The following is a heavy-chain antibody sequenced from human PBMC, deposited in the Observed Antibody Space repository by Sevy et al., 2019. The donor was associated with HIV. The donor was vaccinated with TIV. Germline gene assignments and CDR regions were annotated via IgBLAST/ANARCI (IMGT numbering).Heavy chain of an antibody. J-gene: IGHJ5*02. CDR1: GGSLSSGDYY. V-gene: IGHV4-30-4*01. Sequence: SESLSLTCTVSGGSLSSGDYYWNWIRQSPGKGLEWIGYIYHSASMFYNPSLQSRAIISEDRSKNQFSLKLNSVTAADTAIYYCARECGYTDLLIDTWGQGTLVTVSS. CDR2: IYHSASM. D-gene: IGHD5-18*01. CDR3: ARECGYTDLLIDT.